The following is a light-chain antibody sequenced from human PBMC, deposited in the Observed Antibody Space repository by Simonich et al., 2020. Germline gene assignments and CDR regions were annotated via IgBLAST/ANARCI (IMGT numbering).Light chain of an antibody. CDR2: WAS. CDR3: QQYYSTPYT. J-gene: IGKJ2*01. Sequence: DIVMTQSPDSLAVSLGERATINCKSSQSVLYSSNNKNYLAWSQQKPGQPPKLLIYWASTRESGVPDRFSGSGSGTDFTLTISSLQAEDVAVYYCQQYYSTPYTFGQGTQLEIK. V-gene: IGKV4-1*01. CDR1: QSVLYSSNNKNY.